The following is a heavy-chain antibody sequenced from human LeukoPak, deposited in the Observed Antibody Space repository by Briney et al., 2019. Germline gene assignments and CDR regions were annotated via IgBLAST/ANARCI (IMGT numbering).Heavy chain of an antibody. D-gene: IGHD3-22*01. V-gene: IGHV1-18*01. CDR1: GYTFTSYG. Sequence: ASVKVSCKASGYTFTSYGISWVRQAPGQGLEWMVWISAYNGNTNYAQKLQGRVTMTTDTSTSTAYMELRSLRSDDTAVYYCAKDRGYYYDSSGYYYFDYWGQGTLVTVSS. J-gene: IGHJ4*02. CDR3: AKDRGYYYDSSGYYYFDY. CDR2: ISAYNGNT.